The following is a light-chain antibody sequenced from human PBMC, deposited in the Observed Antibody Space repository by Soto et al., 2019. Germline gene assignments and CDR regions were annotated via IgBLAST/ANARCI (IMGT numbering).Light chain of an antibody. V-gene: IGKV1-39*01. CDR1: QSLSSR. CDR3: QQSFSPPYT. J-gene: IGKJ2*01. Sequence: IQMTQSPSSLSASVGDRVTITCRASQSLSSRLTWYQQKPGEAPKLLIYETSSLHSGVPSRFSGSGSETEFTLTINSLQPEDFATYYCQQSFSPPYTFGQGTKVEIK. CDR2: ETS.